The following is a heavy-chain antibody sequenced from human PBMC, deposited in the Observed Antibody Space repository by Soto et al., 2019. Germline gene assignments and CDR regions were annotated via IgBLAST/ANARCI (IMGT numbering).Heavy chain of an antibody. Sequence: ASVKVSCKASGYTFTSYCISWVRQAPGQGLEWMGWISAYNGNTNYAQKLQGRVTMTTDTSTSTAYMELRSLRSDDTAVYYCARDQYGDYEYYYYMDXWGKGTTVTVSS. CDR3: ARDQYGDYEYYYYMDX. CDR1: GYTFTSYC. V-gene: IGHV1-18*01. CDR2: ISAYNGNT. J-gene: IGHJ6*03. D-gene: IGHD4-17*01.